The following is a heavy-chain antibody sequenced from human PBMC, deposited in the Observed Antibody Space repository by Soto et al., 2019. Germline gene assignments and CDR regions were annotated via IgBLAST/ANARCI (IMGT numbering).Heavy chain of an antibody. CDR1: GVAFGSYA. V-gene: IGHV1-69*13. CDR3: ARAPSPYCGGDSYSSY. D-gene: IGHD2-21*02. CDR2: IIPIFGTA. J-gene: IGHJ4*02. Sequence: SVEVCCEASGVAFGSYALRSVRQEHGQGLEWMGGIIPIFGTANYAQKFQGRVTITADESTSTAYMELSSLRSEDTAVYYCARAPSPYCGGDSYSSYWGQGTLVTVSS.